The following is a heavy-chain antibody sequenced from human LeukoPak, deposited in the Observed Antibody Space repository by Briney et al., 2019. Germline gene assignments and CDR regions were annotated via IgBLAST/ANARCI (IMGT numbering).Heavy chain of an antibody. CDR1: GGTFSSYA. CDR2: IIPIFGTA. CDR3: ACPPCSGGSCYSPYYYYMDV. D-gene: IGHD2-15*01. V-gene: IGHV1-69*13. J-gene: IGHJ6*03. Sequence: ASVKVSCKASGGTFSSYAISWVRQAPGQGLEWMGGIIPIFGTANYAQKFQGRVTITADESTSTAYMELSSLRSGDTAVYYCACPPCSGGSCYSPYYYYMDVWGKGTTVTVSS.